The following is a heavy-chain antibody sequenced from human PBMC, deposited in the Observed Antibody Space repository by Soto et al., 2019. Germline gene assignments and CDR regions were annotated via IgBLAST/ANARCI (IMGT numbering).Heavy chain of an antibody. D-gene: IGHD2-15*01. Sequence: PGGSLRLSCAASGFTFSNYGIHWVRQAPGKGLEWVAVIWYDGSNKYYADSVKGRFTISRDNSKNTLYLQMNSLRAEDTAVYYCARDGYCSGGSCYSVPVFDYWGQGTLVTVSS. V-gene: IGHV3-33*01. CDR2: IWYDGSNK. J-gene: IGHJ4*02. CDR1: GFTFSNYG. CDR3: ARDGYCSGGSCYSVPVFDY.